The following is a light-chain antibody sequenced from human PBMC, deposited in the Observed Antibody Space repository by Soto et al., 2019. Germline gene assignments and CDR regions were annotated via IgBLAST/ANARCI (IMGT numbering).Light chain of an antibody. CDR3: TSFSSSTSLYV. CDR1: TRDIAGYNY. J-gene: IGLJ1*01. Sequence: QAPLTQPVSGSGSLGQSIPISSTGTTRDIAGYNYISWYQQLPGKAPKLMIYQVTIRPSGISNRFSGSKSGNTASLTISGLQAEDEADYYCTSFSSSTSLYVFGTGTKVTVL. CDR2: QVT. V-gene: IGLV2-14*01.